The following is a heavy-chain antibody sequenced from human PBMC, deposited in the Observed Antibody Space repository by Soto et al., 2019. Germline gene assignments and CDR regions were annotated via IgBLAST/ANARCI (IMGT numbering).Heavy chain of an antibody. D-gene: IGHD4-17*01. CDR1: GYTFTGYY. CDR3: ARDQATTVTVYYYYGMDV. CDR2: INPNSGGT. J-gene: IGHJ6*02. V-gene: IGHV1-2*04. Sequence: ASVEVSCRASGYTFTGYYMHWVRQAPGQGLEWMGWINPNSGGTNYAQKFQGWVTMTRDTSISTAYMELSRLRSDDTAVYYCARDQATTVTVYYYYGMDVWGQGTTVTVSS.